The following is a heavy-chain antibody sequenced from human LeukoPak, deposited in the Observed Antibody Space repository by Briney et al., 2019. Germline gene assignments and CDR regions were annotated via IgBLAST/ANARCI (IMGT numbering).Heavy chain of an antibody. CDR2: ISGSGGST. CDR1: GFTFSSYA. J-gene: IGHJ6*02. Sequence: PGGSLRLSCAASGFTFSSYAMSWVRQAPGKGLEWVSAISGSGGSTYYADSVKGRFTISRDNSKNTLYLQMNSLRAEDTAVYYCPKGARRAPTSGMDVWGQGTTVTLSS. V-gene: IGHV3-23*01. D-gene: IGHD1-1*01. CDR3: PKGARRAPTSGMDV.